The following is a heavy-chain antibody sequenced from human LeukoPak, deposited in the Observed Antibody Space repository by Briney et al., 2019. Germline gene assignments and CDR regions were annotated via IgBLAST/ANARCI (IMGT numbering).Heavy chain of an antibody. D-gene: IGHD5-12*01. J-gene: IGHJ4*02. CDR1: GFTFSSYS. CDR3: ARERLVATIPDQDY. Sequence: PGGSLRLSCAASGFTFSSYSMNWVRQAPGKGLEGVSYISSSSSTIYYADSVKGRFTISRDKAKNSLYLQMNSLRAEDTAVYYCARERLVATIPDQDYWGQGTLVTVSS. V-gene: IGHV3-48*01. CDR2: ISSSSSTI.